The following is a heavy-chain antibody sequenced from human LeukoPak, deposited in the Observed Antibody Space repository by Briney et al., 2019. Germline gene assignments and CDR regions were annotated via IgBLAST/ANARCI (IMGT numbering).Heavy chain of an antibody. J-gene: IGHJ4*02. CDR2: ISSSGSTI. Sequence: GGSLRLSCAASGFTFSSYEMNWVRQAPGKGLEWVSYISSSGSTIYYADSVKGRFTISRDNAKNSLYLQMNSLRAEDTAVYYCARDERRYCSDSSCYPGDYWGQGTLVTVSS. CDR1: GFTFSSYE. CDR3: ARDERRYCSDSSCYPGDY. V-gene: IGHV3-48*03. D-gene: IGHD2-2*01.